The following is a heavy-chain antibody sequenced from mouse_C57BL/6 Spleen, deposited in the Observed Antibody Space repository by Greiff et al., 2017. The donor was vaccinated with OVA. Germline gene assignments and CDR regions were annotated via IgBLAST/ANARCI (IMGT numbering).Heavy chain of an antibody. CDR3: ARRDYGSNYAMDY. CDR1: GYTFTSYG. J-gene: IGHJ4*01. Sequence: VKLQESGAELARPGASVKLSCKASGYTFTSYGISWVKQRTGQGLEWIGEIYPRSGNTYYNEKFKGKATLTADKSSSTAYMELRSLTSEDSAVYFCARRDYGSNYAMDYWGKGTSVTVSS. V-gene: IGHV1-81*01. CDR2: IYPRSGNT. D-gene: IGHD1-1*01.